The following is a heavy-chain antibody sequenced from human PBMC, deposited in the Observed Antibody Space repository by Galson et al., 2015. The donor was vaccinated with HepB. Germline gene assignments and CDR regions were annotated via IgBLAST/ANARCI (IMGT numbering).Heavy chain of an antibody. CDR2: IWYDGSNK. Sequence: SLRLSCAASGFTFSSYGMHWVRQAPGKGLEWVAVIWYDGSNKYYADSVKGRFTISRDNSKNTLYLQMNSLRAEDTAVYYCARVLSDFWSGPYYYGMDVWGQGTTVTVSS. J-gene: IGHJ6*02. CDR1: GFTFSSYG. D-gene: IGHD3-3*01. CDR3: ARVLSDFWSGPYYYGMDV. V-gene: IGHV3-33*01.